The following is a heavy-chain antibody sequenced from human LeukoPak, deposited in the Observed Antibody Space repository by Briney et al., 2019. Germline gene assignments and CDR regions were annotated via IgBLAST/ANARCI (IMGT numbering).Heavy chain of an antibody. Sequence: PGGTLRLSCAASGFTLSSYWMHWVRQAPGQGLVWVSRMNSDGSSTTYADSVKGRFTISRDNAKNALYLQMSSLRAEDTDVYHCAREAFNYGDHYFDYWGQGTLVTVSS. CDR2: MNSDGSST. CDR1: GFTLSSYW. J-gene: IGHJ4*02. D-gene: IGHD4-17*01. CDR3: AREAFNYGDHYFDY. V-gene: IGHV3-74*01.